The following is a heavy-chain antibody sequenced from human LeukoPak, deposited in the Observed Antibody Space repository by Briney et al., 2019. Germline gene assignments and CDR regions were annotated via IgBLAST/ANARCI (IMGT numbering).Heavy chain of an antibody. V-gene: IGHV3-23*01. J-gene: IGHJ5*02. D-gene: IGHD2-15*01. CDR3: ALLVGGPFDP. CDR1: GFSLSTYA. Sequence: QSWGSLRLSCAASGFSLSTYAMSWVRQAPGKGLEWVSGISGSGTAAFYADSVRGRSTISRDNSKNTQYLQMNSLRAEDTALYFCALLVGGPFDPWGQGTQVTVSS. CDR2: ISGSGTAA.